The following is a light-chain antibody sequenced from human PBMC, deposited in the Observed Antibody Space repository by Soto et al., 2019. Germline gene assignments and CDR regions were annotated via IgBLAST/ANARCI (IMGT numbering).Light chain of an antibody. CDR1: SSDIGGYNY. V-gene: IGLV2-8*01. CDR2: EVS. CDR3: NSYAATKTVL. Sequence: QSALTQPPSASGSPGQSVTISCTGSSSDIGGYNYVSWYQQRPGEVPKLIIYEVSERPSGVPGRFSGSKSGNTASLTVSGLQPEDEADYYCNSYAATKTVLFGGGTKVTVL. J-gene: IGLJ2*01.